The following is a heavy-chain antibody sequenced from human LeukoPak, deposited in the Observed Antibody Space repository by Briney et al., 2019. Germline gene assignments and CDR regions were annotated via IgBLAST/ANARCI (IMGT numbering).Heavy chain of an antibody. CDR1: GGTFSSYA. V-gene: IGHV1-69*06. Sequence: SVKVSCKASGGTFSSYAISWVRQAPGHGLEWMGGIIPIFGTANYAQKFQGRVTITADKSTSTAYMELSSLRSEDTAVYYCASELYDILTGTFDYWGQGTLVTVSS. CDR2: IIPIFGTA. CDR3: ASELYDILTGTFDY. D-gene: IGHD3-9*01. J-gene: IGHJ4*02.